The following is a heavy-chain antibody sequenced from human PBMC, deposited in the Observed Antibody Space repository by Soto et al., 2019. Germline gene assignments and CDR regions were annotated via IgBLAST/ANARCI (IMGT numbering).Heavy chain of an antibody. J-gene: IGHJ6*02. D-gene: IGHD3-10*01. CDR3: AKIGTYLRMDV. V-gene: IGHV3-48*01. CDR1: GFTFSSYS. Sequence: EVQLVESGGGLVQPGGSVRLSCAVSGFTFSSYSMNWVRQAPGKGLEWVSYISSGSGTTYYADSVKGRFSISRDNANNSLYLQMNSLRVEDTAVYYCAKIGTYLRMDVWGQGTTVTVSS. CDR2: ISSGSGTT.